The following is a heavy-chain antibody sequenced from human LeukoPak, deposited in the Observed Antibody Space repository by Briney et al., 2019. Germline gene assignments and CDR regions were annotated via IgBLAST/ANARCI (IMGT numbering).Heavy chain of an antibody. V-gene: IGHV3-30-3*01. Sequence: PGGSLRLSCAASGFTFSSYAIHWVRQAPGKGLEWVAVISYDGNNKYYGDSVKGRFTISRDNSKNTLYLQMNSLRAEDTAVYYCARGSPLDSSGMSSYMDVWGKGTTVTVSS. CDR3: ARGSPLDSSGMSSYMDV. J-gene: IGHJ6*03. D-gene: IGHD3-22*01. CDR1: GFTFSSYA. CDR2: ISYDGNNK.